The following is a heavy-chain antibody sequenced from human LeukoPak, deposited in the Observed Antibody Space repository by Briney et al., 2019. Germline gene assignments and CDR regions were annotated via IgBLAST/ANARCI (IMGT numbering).Heavy chain of an antibody. CDR2: INQEGSVK. CDR3: AKLLGDVTTLDS. V-gene: IGHV3-7*01. D-gene: IGHD3-16*01. Sequence: GGSLRLSCAASGFTFSRSWLTWVRQASGKGLEWVASINQEGSVKHYLDSVKGRFTISRDNSNNLLFLQMNSLRAEDTAVYFCAKLLGDVTTLDSWGQGTLVTVSS. J-gene: IGHJ4*02. CDR1: GFTFSRSW.